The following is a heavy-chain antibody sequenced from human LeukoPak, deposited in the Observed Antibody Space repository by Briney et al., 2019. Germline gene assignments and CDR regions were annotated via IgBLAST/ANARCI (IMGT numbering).Heavy chain of an antibody. J-gene: IGHJ6*02. CDR1: GGSISSYY. CDR2: IYYSGST. V-gene: IGHV4-59*12. CDR3: ARYGSGSYYKYYYYGMDV. Sequence: PSETLSLTCTVSGGSISSYYWSWIRQPPGKGLEGIGYIYYSGSTNYNPSLKSRVTMSVDTSKNQFSLKLSSVTAADTAVYYCARYGSGSYYKYYYYGMDVWGQGTTVTVSS. D-gene: IGHD3-10*01.